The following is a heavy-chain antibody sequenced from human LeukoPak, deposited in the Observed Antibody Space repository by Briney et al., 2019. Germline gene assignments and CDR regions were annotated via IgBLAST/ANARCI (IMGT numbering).Heavy chain of an antibody. Sequence: SETLSLTCTVSDGSISSSSYYWGWIRQPPGKGLEWIGYIYHSGSTYYNPSLKSRVTISVDRSKNQFSLKLSSVTAADTAVYYCARATGRDAFDIWGQGTMVTVSS. CDR1: DGSISSSSYY. J-gene: IGHJ3*02. D-gene: IGHD3-9*01. V-gene: IGHV4-30-2*01. CDR2: IYHSGST. CDR3: ARATGRDAFDI.